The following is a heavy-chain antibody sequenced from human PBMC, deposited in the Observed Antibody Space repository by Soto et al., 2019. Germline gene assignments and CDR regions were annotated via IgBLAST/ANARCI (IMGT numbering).Heavy chain of an antibody. J-gene: IGHJ6*02. CDR3: AKAQSLDYGDSFRYYGMDV. Sequence: SGGSLRLSCAASGFTFSSYAMSWVRQAPGKGLEWVSAISGSGGSTYYADSVKGRFTISRDNSKNTLYLQMNSLRAEDTAVYYCAKAQSLDYGDSFRYYGMDVWGQGTTVTVSS. D-gene: IGHD4-17*01. V-gene: IGHV3-23*01. CDR2: ISGSGGST. CDR1: GFTFSSYA.